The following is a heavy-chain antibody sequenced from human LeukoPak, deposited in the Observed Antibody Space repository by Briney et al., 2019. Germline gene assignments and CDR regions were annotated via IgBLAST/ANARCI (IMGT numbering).Heavy chain of an antibody. V-gene: IGHV1-8*03. CDR3: ARAAGGTRNYYMDV. CDR2: MNPNSGNT. D-gene: IGHD3-16*01. Sequence: ASVKVSCKASGYTFSSDDVNWVRQATGQGLEWMGWMNPNSGNTGYAQKFQGRVTIIRNTSISTAYMELSSLRSEDTAVYYCARAAGGTRNYYMDVWGKGTTVTVSS. J-gene: IGHJ6*03. CDR1: GYTFSSDD.